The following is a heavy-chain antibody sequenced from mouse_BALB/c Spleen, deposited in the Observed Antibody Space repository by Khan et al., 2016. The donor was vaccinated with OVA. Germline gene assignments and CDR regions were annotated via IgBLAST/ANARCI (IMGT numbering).Heavy chain of an antibody. Sequence: EVQLQESGPELVKPGASVKISCKASGYTFSDYNMDWVKQSHGKRLEWLGYIFPNDGGSGYNQKFKTMATLTVDISSSTAYMELHSLTSEDSAVYYCVRSGYGSFAFWGQGTLVTVSA. J-gene: IGHJ3*01. CDR1: GYTFSDYN. CDR3: VRSGYGSFAF. CDR2: IFPNDGGS. D-gene: IGHD1-2*01. V-gene: IGHV1S29*02.